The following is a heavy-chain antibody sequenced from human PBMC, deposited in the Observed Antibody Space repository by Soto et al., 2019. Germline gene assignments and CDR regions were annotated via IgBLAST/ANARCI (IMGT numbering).Heavy chain of an antibody. CDR2: IYYSGST. J-gene: IGHJ4*02. V-gene: IGHV4-31*03. CDR3: AKYYDSSGYKYLAGDYFDY. D-gene: IGHD3-22*01. CDR1: GGSISSGGYY. Sequence: QVQLQESGPGLVKPSQTLSLTCTVSGGSISSGGYYWSWIRQHPGKGLEWIGYIYYSGSTYYKPAHKSRVTISVDTSKNQFSLKLSSVTAADTAVYYCAKYYDSSGYKYLAGDYFDYWGQGTLVTVSS.